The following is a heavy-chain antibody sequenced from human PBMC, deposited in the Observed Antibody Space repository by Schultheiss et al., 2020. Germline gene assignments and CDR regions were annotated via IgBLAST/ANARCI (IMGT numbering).Heavy chain of an antibody. V-gene: IGHV2-26*01. CDR2: IFSNDEK. Sequence: SCPTLVKPTQTLTLTCTFSGFSLSTSGVGVGWIRQPPGKALEWLAHIFSNDEKSYSTSLKSRLTISKDTSKSQVVLTMTNMDPVDTATYYCARITYPTLPFFDYWGQGTLVTVSS. J-gene: IGHJ4*02. CDR3: ARITYPTLPFFDY. CDR1: GFSLSTSGVG.